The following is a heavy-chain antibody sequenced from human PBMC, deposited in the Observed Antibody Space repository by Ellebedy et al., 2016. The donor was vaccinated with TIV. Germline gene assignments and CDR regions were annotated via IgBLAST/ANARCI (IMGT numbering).Heavy chain of an antibody. CDR2: IYYSGAT. CDR1: GVSVKNSIYY. Sequence: SETLSLTXTVSGVSVKNSIYYWTWIRQHPGKGLEWLGYIYYSGATDYNPSLKSRLTMSIDTSNNQFFLTLTSVTAADTAVYYCARVIQWEIPYYFDSWGRGTLVTVSS. V-gene: IGHV4-31*03. D-gene: IGHD1-26*01. J-gene: IGHJ4*02. CDR3: ARVIQWEIPYYFDS.